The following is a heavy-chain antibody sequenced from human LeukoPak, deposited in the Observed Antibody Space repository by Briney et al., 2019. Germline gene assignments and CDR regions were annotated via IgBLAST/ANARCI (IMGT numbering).Heavy chain of an antibody. V-gene: IGHV4-38-2*02. D-gene: IGHD1-26*01. J-gene: IGHJ4*02. CDR2: ISHAGDT. CDR1: GYSITRAYN. CDR3: ARGEVGEFDH. Sequence: SETLSLTCTVSGYSITRAYNWGWIRQSPEKGLEWIASISHAGDTYYNPTLKSRVAISVDTSKNLFSLTLASVTAPDTAVYFCARGEVGEFDHWGQGTLVTVSS.